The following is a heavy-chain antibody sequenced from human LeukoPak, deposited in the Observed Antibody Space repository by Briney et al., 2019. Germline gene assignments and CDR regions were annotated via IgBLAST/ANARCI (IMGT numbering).Heavy chain of an antibody. J-gene: IGHJ4*02. D-gene: IGHD2-2*02. V-gene: IGHV3-74*01. CDR2: INPDARTT. CDR1: AFSFSSYW. Sequence: GGSLRLSCAASAFSFSSYWMHLVRRPPGKGLVWVSHINPDARTTTYADSVKGRFTISRDNAQNTLYLQMNSLRAEDTAVYYCARGTALQDYWGQGTLVTVSS. CDR3: ARGTALQDY.